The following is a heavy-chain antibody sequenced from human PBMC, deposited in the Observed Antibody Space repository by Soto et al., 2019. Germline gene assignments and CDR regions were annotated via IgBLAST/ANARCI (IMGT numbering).Heavy chain of an antibody. CDR2: TSYDGSKT. CDR1: RFSFSDYG. D-gene: IGHD3-3*01. CDR3: GKTRTIFGVVSRHYFDY. Sequence: VQLVESGGGVVQPGRSQRLSRAASRFSFSDYGMHWIRQPPGKGLEWVAYTSYDGSKTYYADSVMGRFTISRDNSKTTLFLQMTSLRPEDTAMYYCGKTRTIFGVVSRHYFDYWGQGTLGTASS. V-gene: IGHV3-30*18. J-gene: IGHJ4*02.